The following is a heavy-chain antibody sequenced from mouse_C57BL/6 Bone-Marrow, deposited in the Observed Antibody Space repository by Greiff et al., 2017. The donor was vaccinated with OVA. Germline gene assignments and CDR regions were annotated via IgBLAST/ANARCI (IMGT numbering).Heavy chain of an antibody. CDR2: IVPEDGET. CDR1: GFNITDYY. D-gene: IGHD2-4*01. Sequence: EVKLVESGAELVKPEASVKLSCTASGFNITDYYMHWVKQRPEQGLEWIGRIVPEDGETKYAPKFQGKATITADTSSNTAYLQLSSLTSEDTAVYYCARSGDYDVPYYVDYWGQGTTLTVSS. CDR3: ARSGDYDVPYYVDY. J-gene: IGHJ2*01. V-gene: IGHV14-2*01.